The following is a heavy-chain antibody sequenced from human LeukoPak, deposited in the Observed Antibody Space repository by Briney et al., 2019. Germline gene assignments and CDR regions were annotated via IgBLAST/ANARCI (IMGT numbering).Heavy chain of an antibody. CDR1: GYTFTSYG. V-gene: IGHV1-18*01. Sequence: ASVKVSCKASGYTFTSYGISWVRQAPGQGLEWMGWISAYNGNTNYAQKLQGRVTMTTDISTSTAYMELRSLRSDDTAVYYCARVVSYEYSSPPEDFDYWGQGTLVTVSS. CDR2: ISAYNGNT. CDR3: ARVVSYEYSSPPEDFDY. D-gene: IGHD6-6*01. J-gene: IGHJ4*02.